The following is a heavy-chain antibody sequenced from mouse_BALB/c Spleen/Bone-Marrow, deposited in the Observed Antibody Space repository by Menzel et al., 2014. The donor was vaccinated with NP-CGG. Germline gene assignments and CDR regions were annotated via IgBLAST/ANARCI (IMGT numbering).Heavy chain of an antibody. Sequence: EVQRVESGGGLVQPGGSRKLSCAASGITFSSFGMHWVRQAQEKGLEGVAYISSGSSTIYYADTVKGRFTISRDNPKNTLFLQMTSLRSEDTAMYYCARDYGYAMDYWGQGTSVTVSS. J-gene: IGHJ4*01. V-gene: IGHV5-17*02. CDR3: ARDYGYAMDY. D-gene: IGHD1-1*01. CDR1: GITFSSFG. CDR2: ISSGSSTI.